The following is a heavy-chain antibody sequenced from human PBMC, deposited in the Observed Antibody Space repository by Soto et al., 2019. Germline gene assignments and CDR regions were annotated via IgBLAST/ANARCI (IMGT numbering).Heavy chain of an antibody. V-gene: IGHV3-74*01. CDR2: INSDGSST. D-gene: IGHD2-2*01. Sequence: GGSLRLSCAASGFTFSSYWMHWVRQAPGKGLVWASRINSDGSSTSYADSVKGRFTISRDNAKNTLYLQMNSLRAEDTAVYYCARTPDQLLLYYYYYYGMDVWGQGTTVTVSS. J-gene: IGHJ6*02. CDR1: GFTFSSYW. CDR3: ARTPDQLLLYYYYYYGMDV.